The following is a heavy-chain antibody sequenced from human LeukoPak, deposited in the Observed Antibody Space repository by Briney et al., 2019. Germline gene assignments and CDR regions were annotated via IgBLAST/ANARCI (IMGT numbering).Heavy chain of an antibody. CDR1: GFTFSSYA. Sequence: GGSLRLSCAASGFTFSSYAMSWVRQAPGKGLEWVSAISGSGGSPYYADSVKGRFTISRDNSKNTLYLQMNSLKAEHTAVYYCAKDLRGYSGYDYFDYWGQGTLVTVSS. V-gene: IGHV3-23*01. CDR2: ISGSGGSP. CDR3: AKDLRGYSGYDYFDY. D-gene: IGHD5-12*01. J-gene: IGHJ4*02.